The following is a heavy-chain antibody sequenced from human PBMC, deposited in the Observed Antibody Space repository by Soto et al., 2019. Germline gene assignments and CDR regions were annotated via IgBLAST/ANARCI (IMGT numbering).Heavy chain of an antibody. CDR1: GGSISSYY. CDR2: IYYSGST. J-gene: IGHJ6*03. CDR3: ARLVVDTALAHLYYYYYMDV. D-gene: IGHD5-18*01. V-gene: IGHV4-59*08. Sequence: SETLSLTCTVSGGSISSYYWSWIRQPPGKGLEWIGYIYYSGSTNYNPSLKSRVTISVDTSKNQFSLKLSSVTAADTAVYYCARLVVDTALAHLYYYYYMDVWGKGTTVTVSS.